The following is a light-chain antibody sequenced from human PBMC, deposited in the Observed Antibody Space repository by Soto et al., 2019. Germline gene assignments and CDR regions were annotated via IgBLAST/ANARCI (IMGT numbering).Light chain of an antibody. Sequence: DIQMTQSPSSLSASVGDRVTITCRASQGICNYLAWYQQKPGQVHKLLIYGASTLQSGVASRFSGSGSGTDFTLTISSLQPEDVASYYCQKYNNVPVTFGGGTKVEIK. CDR2: GAS. CDR3: QKYNNVPVT. J-gene: IGKJ4*01. V-gene: IGKV1-27*01. CDR1: QGICNY.